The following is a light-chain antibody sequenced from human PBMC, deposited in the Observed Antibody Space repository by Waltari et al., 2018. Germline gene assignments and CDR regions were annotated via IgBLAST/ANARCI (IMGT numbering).Light chain of an antibody. V-gene: IGKV1-39*01. CDR3: QQSYNTPWT. Sequence: DIQMTQSPSSLSASVGDRVTITCRASQNIGDFLNWYQQKPGKAPKSLIYAVSNLQSGGPSRFSGSGSGTDFTLTISSLQPEDFAIYHCQQSYNTPWTFGQGTKVEIK. CDR2: AVS. J-gene: IGKJ1*01. CDR1: QNIGDF.